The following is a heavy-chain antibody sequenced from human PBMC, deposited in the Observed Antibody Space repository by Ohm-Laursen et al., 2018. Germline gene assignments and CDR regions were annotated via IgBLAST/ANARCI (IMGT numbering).Heavy chain of an antibody. V-gene: IGHV3-48*01. CDR1: GFTFSSYS. Sequence: SLRLSCAASGFTFSSYSMNWVRQAPGKGLEWVSYISSSSSTIYYADSVKGRFTISRDNAKNSLYLQMNSLRAEDTAVYYCAREGGSYTYYYCYYGMDVWGQGTTVTVSS. D-gene: IGHD1-26*01. CDR2: ISSSSSTI. CDR3: AREGGSYTYYYCYYGMDV. J-gene: IGHJ6*02.